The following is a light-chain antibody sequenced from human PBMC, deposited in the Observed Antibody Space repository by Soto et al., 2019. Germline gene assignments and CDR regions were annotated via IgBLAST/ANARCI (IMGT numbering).Light chain of an antibody. J-gene: IGKJ1*01. Sequence: DIEMTQSPATLSASVGARVTTTCRASQSISSWLAWYQQKPGKAPKLLSYKASSLESGVPSRFSGSGSGTEFTLTISSLQPDDFATYYCQQYNSYPVTFGQGTKVEIK. CDR2: KAS. CDR1: QSISSW. CDR3: QQYNSYPVT. V-gene: IGKV1-5*03.